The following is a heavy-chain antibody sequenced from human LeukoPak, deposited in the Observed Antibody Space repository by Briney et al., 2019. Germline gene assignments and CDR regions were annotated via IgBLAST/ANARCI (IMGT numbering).Heavy chain of an antibody. Sequence: EGSLRLSCTASGFTFSDYYMSWIRQAPGKGLEWVSCISRGGSDSYYADSVKGRFTISRDTAKNSLYLQMNSLRAEDTAVFYCARDQYDTWSRRGNFDSWGQGTLVIVSS. D-gene: IGHD3-3*01. CDR1: GFTFSDYY. CDR2: ISRGGSDS. J-gene: IGHJ4*02. CDR3: ARDQYDTWSRRGNFDS. V-gene: IGHV3-11*01.